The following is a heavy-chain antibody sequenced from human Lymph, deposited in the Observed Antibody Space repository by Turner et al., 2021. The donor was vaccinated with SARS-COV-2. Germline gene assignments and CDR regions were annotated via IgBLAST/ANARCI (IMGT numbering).Heavy chain of an antibody. J-gene: IGHJ4*02. CDR3: AREGEVGATGFDC. D-gene: IGHD1-26*01. CDR1: GFTFSTYG. Sequence: QVQLVESGGGVDQPGRSLRLSCAASGFTFSTYGMHWVRQAPGQGLEWVAVIWYDGSNKYYADSVKGRFTITRDNSKNTLYLQMNSLRAEDTAVYYCAREGEVGATGFDCWGQGTLVTVSS. CDR2: IWYDGSNK. V-gene: IGHV3-33*01.